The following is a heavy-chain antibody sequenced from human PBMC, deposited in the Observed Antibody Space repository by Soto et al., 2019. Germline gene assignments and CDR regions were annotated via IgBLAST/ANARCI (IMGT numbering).Heavy chain of an antibody. J-gene: IGHJ4*02. CDR2: ISAYIGNT. V-gene: IGHV1-18*01. Sequence: QVQLVQSGTEVKKPGASVKVSCKASGYTFTSYRITWVRQAPGQGLEWMGWISAYIGNTNYAQKYQGRVTMTTDTSTSTAYMELRSLRSDDTAVYYCARGLSPYDSSGYYADYWGQGTLVTVSS. CDR3: ARGLSPYDSSGYYADY. D-gene: IGHD3-22*01. CDR1: GYTFTSYR.